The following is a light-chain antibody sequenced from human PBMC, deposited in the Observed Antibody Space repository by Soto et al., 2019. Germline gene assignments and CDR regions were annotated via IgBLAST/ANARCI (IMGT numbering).Light chain of an antibody. V-gene: IGKV3-11*01. CDR1: QSVSSY. CDR3: QQYNNWPRT. CDR2: DAS. J-gene: IGKJ1*01. Sequence: EIVLTQSPATLSLSPVERATLSCRASQSVSSYLAWYQQKPGQAPRLLIYDASNRATGIPARFSGSGSGTEFTLTISSLQSEDFAVYYCQQYNNWPRTSGQGTKVDIK.